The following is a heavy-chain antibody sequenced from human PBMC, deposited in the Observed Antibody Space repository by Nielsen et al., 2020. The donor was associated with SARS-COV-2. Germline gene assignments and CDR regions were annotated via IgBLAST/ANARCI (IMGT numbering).Heavy chain of an antibody. CDR1: GYTFTSYA. CDR3: ARAPGSRITIFGVVKNYFDY. CDR2: INAGNGNT. V-gene: IGHV1-3*01. J-gene: IGHJ4*02. Sequence: ASVKVSCKASGYTFTSYAMHWVRQAPGQRLEWMGWINAGNGNTKYSQKFQGRVTITRDTSASTAYMELSSLRSEDTAVYYCARAPGSRITIFGVVKNYFDYWGQGTLVTVSS. D-gene: IGHD3-3*01.